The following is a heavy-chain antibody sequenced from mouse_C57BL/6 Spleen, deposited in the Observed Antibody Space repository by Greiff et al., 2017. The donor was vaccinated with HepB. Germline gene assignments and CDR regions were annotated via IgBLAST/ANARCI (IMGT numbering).Heavy chain of an antibody. J-gene: IGHJ3*01. V-gene: IGHV5-17*01. Sequence: EVKLVESGGGLVKPGGSLKLSCAASGFTFSDYGMHWVRQAPEKGLEWVAYISSGSSTIYYADTVKGRFTISRDNAKNTLFLQMTSLRSEDTAMYYCASPYYDGSSYGFAYWGQGTLVTVSA. CDR3: ASPYYDGSSYGFAY. CDR2: ISSGSSTI. D-gene: IGHD1-1*01. CDR1: GFTFSDYG.